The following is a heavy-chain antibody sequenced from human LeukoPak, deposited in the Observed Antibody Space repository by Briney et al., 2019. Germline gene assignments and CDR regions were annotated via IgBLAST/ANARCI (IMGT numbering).Heavy chain of an antibody. CDR3: AGEGVSSWYGYYYAMDV. J-gene: IGHJ6*02. CDR1: GFTFSNFW. D-gene: IGHD6-13*01. V-gene: IGHV3-7*01. CDR2: IKQDGSEK. Sequence: GGSLRLSCAASGFTFSNFWMTWVRQAPGKGLEWVANIKQDGSEKYYVDSVKGRLTISRDNGKNSLYLQMNSLRAEDTAVYYCAGEGVSSWYGYYYAMDVWGQGTTVTVSS.